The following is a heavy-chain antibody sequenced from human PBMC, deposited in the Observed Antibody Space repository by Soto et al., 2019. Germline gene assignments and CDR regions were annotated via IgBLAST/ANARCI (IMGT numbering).Heavy chain of an antibody. CDR3: ARESIAVAGTSFYYGMDV. CDR2: ISYDGSNK. Sequence: VGSLRLSCAASGFTFSSYAMHWVRQAPGKGLEWVAVISYDGSNKYYADSVKGRFAISRDNSKNTLYLQMNSLRAEDTAVYYCARESIAVAGTSFYYGMDVWGQGTTVTVSS. J-gene: IGHJ6*02. D-gene: IGHD6-19*01. V-gene: IGHV3-30*09. CDR1: GFTFSSYA.